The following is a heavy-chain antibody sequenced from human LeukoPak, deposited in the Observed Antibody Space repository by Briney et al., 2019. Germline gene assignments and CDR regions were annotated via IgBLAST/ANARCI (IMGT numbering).Heavy chain of an antibody. Sequence: KPSETLSLTCTVSGDSITSRNSYWVWIRQTPGKGLEWLGSVYFSGSAYYNMSLERRLTITVDTSKNQFSLKLSSVTAADTAVYYCARVPDRIVALGNWFDPWGQGTLVTVSS. V-gene: IGHV4-39*07. CDR2: VYFSGSA. CDR3: ARVPDRIVALGNWFDP. D-gene: IGHD2-15*01. CDR1: GDSITSRNSY. J-gene: IGHJ5*02.